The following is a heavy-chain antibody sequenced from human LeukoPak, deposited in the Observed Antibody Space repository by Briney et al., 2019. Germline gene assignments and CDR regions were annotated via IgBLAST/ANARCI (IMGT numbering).Heavy chain of an antibody. D-gene: IGHD3-16*01. CDR2: IDTSSTTI. V-gene: IGHV3-48*04. J-gene: IGHJ4*02. CDR1: GFTFTSSG. Sequence: PGGSLRLSHAVSGFTFTSSGLRWVRRTPTKGLAGISCIDTSSTTIRYPDSLEGRFTISRDNAQDSVYLHINSLSAHDPGLYYCVTDWPVWWGVGDLVTVSS. CDR3: VTDWPVW.